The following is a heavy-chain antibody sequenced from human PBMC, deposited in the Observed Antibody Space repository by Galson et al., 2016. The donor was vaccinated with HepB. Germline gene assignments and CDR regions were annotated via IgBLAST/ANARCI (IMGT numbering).Heavy chain of an antibody. CDR2: LIPVFGTP. CDR3: ASRGRGSSGWYWYFSL. CDR1: GGTFSNYA. D-gene: IGHD6-19*01. V-gene: IGHV1-69*13. Sequence: SVKVFCKASGGTFSNYALSWVRQAPGQGLEXMGGLIPVFGTPKYAQNFQGRVTITADESTTTSYMELSSLRSEDTAVYYCASRGRGSSGWYWYFSLWGRGTLVTVSS. J-gene: IGHJ2*01.